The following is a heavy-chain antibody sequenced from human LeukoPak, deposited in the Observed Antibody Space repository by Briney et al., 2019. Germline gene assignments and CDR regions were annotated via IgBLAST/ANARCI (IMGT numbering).Heavy chain of an antibody. J-gene: IGHJ4*02. D-gene: IGHD4-17*01. CDR2: IHSADSNT. Sequence: GESLQISCKDSGYSCTNYWIGWVRQMPGKCLEWMGIIHSADSNTKYSPSFQGQVTISADKSISTAYLQWSGLKASDTAMYYCAGARHGDYRWDYWGQGTLVTVSS. CDR3: AGARHGDYRWDY. V-gene: IGHV5-51*01. CDR1: GYSCTNYW.